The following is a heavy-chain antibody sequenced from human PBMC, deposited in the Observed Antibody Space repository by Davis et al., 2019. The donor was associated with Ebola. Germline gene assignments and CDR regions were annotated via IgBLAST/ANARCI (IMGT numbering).Heavy chain of an antibody. D-gene: IGHD1-26*01. CDR2: IIPIFGTA. CDR1: GGTFSSYA. CDR3: ARKVGANDAFDI. V-gene: IGHV1-69*13. J-gene: IGHJ3*02. Sequence: SVKVSCKASGGTFSSYAISWVRQAPGQGLEWMGGIIPIFGTANYAQKFQGRVTITADESTSTAYMELRSLRSDDTAVYYCARKVGANDAFDIWGQGTMVTVSS.